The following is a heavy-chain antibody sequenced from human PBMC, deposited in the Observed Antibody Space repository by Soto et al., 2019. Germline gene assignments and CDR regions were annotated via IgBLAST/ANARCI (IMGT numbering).Heavy chain of an antibody. CDR3: TRRGTRDNMGEDY. Sequence: EVQLVESGGGLVQPGGSLKVSCAASGVIFSDSAMHWVRQAAGKGLEWVGRIRSKVNSYATSYDVSVKGRFTISRDDSKTMVYLQRNSPKIDEAAVYYCTRRGTRDNMGEDYLGQGTLVTVSS. CDR1: GVIFSDSA. J-gene: IGHJ4*02. CDR2: IRSKVNSYAT. V-gene: IGHV3-73*01. D-gene: IGHD1-26*01.